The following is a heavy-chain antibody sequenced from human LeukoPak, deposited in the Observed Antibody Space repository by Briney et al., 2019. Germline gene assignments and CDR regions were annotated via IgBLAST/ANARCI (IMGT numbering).Heavy chain of an antibody. Sequence: ASVKVSCKVSGYTLTELSMHWVRQAPGKGLEWMGGFDPEDGETIYAQKFQGRVTMTEDTSTDTACMELSSLRSEDAAVYYCATKWGRRLSSGWYSGWFDPWGQGTLVTVSS. CDR2: FDPEDGET. D-gene: IGHD6-19*01. CDR3: ATKWGRRLSSGWYSGWFDP. CDR1: GYTLTELS. V-gene: IGHV1-24*01. J-gene: IGHJ5*02.